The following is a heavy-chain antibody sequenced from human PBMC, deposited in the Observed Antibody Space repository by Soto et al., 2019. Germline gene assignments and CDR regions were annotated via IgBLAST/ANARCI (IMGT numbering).Heavy chain of an antibody. CDR2: ISYDGSNK. CDR3: AKEAIRIAAAGMRGVGY. CDR1: GFTFSSYG. V-gene: IGHV3-30*18. J-gene: IGHJ4*02. D-gene: IGHD6-13*01. Sequence: QVQLVESGGGVVQPGRSLRLSCAASGFTFSSYGMHWVRQAPGKGLEWVAVISYDGSNKYYADSVKGRFTISRDNSKNTLYLQMNSLRAEDTAVYYCAKEAIRIAAAGMRGVGYWGQGPLVTVSS.